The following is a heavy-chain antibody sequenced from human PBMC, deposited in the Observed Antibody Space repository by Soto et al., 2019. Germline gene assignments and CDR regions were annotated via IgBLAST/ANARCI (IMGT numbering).Heavy chain of an antibody. D-gene: IGHD1-26*01. V-gene: IGHV3-48*02. CDR3: ARELPYLGATRGYYYYYGMDV. CDR2: ISSSSSTS. J-gene: IGHJ6*02. CDR1: GFTFSSYS. Sequence: GGSLRLSCAASGFTFSSYSMNWVRQAPGKGLEWVSYISSSSSTSYYANPWKGRFTNSRDKAKKSLYLQMNSLRDEDTAVYYCARELPYLGATRGYYYYYGMDVWGQGTTVTVSS.